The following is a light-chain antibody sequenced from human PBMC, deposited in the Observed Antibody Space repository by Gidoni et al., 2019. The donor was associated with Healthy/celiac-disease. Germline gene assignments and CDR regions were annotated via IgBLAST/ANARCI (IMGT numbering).Light chain of an antibody. V-gene: IGKV3-11*01. Sequence: EIVLTQSPATLSLSPGEIATLSCRASQSVSSYLAWYQQKPGQAPRLLIYDASNRATGIPARFSGRGSGTEFTLTISSLEPEDFAVYYCQQRSNWPPTFXGXTKVEIK. CDR3: QQRSNWPPT. CDR1: QSVSSY. J-gene: IGKJ4*01. CDR2: DAS.